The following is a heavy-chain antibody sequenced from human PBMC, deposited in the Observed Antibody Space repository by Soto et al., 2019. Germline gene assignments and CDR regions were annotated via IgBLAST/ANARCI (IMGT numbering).Heavy chain of an antibody. CDR3: AAYSHKGY. D-gene: IGHD3-16*01. J-gene: IGHJ4*02. Sequence: SGGSLRLSCAASGFTFSSSWMHWVRQAPGKGLVWVSRVSGDGSSTNYADSVKGRFTISRDNAKNTLYLQMNSLRAEDTAMYYCAAYSHKGYWGQGTLVTVSS. CDR1: GFTFSSSW. CDR2: VSGDGSST. V-gene: IGHV3-74*01.